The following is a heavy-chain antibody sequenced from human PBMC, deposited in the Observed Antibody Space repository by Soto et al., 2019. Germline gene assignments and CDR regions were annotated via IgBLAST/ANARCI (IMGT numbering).Heavy chain of an antibody. CDR1: GLSFSGYF. CDR2: INHSGST. V-gene: IGHV4-34*01. CDR3: ARYSSSWYQGGFSHWFDP. D-gene: IGHD6-13*01. Sequence: PSETLSLTCAVYGLSFSGYFWTWIRQPPGKGLEWIGEINHSGSTNYNPSLKSRVTISVDTSKNQFSLKLSSVTAADTAVYYCARYSSSWYQGGFSHWFDPWGQGTLVTVSS. J-gene: IGHJ5*02.